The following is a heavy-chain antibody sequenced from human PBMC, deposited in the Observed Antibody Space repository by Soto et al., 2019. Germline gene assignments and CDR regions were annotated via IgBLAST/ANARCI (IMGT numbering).Heavy chain of an antibody. Sequence: PGGSLRLSCAASGFTFSSYAVTWVRQAPGKGLEWVSAISGSGGGTYYADSVKGRFTISRDNSKNTLYLQMNSLRVEDTALYYCAKAEGSGSYRYYYYGLDVWGQGTTVTVSS. CDR2: ISGSGGGT. J-gene: IGHJ6*02. CDR3: AKAEGSGSYRYYYYGLDV. D-gene: IGHD3-10*01. CDR1: GFTFSSYA. V-gene: IGHV3-23*01.